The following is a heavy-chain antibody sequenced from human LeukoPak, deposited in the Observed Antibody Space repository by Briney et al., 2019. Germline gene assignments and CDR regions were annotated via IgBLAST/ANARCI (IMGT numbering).Heavy chain of an antibody. D-gene: IGHD3-22*01. Sequence: GGSLRLSCAASGFIFSNYWMHWVRQAPGKGLVWVSRIKTDGSTITYADSVKGRFTISRDNAMNTLYLQMNSLRAEDTAMYYCAKVTYYYDSSAYGMDVWGQGTTVTVSS. CDR3: AKVTYYYDSSAYGMDV. V-gene: IGHV3-74*01. CDR2: IKTDGSTI. CDR1: GFIFSNYW. J-gene: IGHJ6*02.